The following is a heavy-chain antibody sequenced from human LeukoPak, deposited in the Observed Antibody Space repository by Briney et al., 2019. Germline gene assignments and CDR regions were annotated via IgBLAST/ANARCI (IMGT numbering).Heavy chain of an antibody. J-gene: IGHJ5*02. CDR1: GFTFSSYA. V-gene: IGHV3-23*01. CDR3: AKDNGGSRSSPSLP. D-gene: IGHD6-6*01. CDR2: ISGSGGST. Sequence: GGPLRLSCAASGFTFSSYAMSWVRQAPGKGLEWVSAISGSGGSTYYADSVKGRFTISRDNSKNTVFLQMNSLRAEDTAVYYCAKDNGGSRSSPSLPWGQGTLVTVSS.